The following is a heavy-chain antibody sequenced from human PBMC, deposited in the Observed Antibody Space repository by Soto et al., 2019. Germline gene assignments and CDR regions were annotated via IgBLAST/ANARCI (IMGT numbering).Heavy chain of an antibody. J-gene: IGHJ6*02. CDR1: GFTFGIHA. CDR3: GKGSVATNYFYYATDV. CDR2: ISGSGGST. V-gene: IGHV3-23*01. Sequence: GGSLRLSCAASGFTFGIHAMSWVRQAPGKGLEWVSFISGSGGSTYYADSAKGRFTISRDNSKKTLYLQMNSLRGEDTAVYYCGKGSVATNYFYYATDVWGQGTTVTVSS.